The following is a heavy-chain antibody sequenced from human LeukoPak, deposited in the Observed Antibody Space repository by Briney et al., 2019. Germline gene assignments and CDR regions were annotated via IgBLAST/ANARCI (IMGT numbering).Heavy chain of an antibody. D-gene: IGHD2-8*01. V-gene: IGHV1-2*02. CDR1: GYTFTAHY. Sequence: ASVKVSCKASGYTFTAHYIHWMRQATGRGLEWVGWINPNTGGTEFAQNVQGRVTMTRDTSINTVYMELNRLTSDDTAVFYCAREAADSSVCDFWGQGSLVTLSS. J-gene: IGHJ4*02. CDR3: AREAADSSVCDF. CDR2: INPNTGGT.